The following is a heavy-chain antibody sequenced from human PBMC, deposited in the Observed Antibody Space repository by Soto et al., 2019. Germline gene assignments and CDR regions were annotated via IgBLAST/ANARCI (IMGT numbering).Heavy chain of an antibody. V-gene: IGHV3-15*01. Sequence: PGGSLRLACAASGFTFSNAWMSWVRQAPGKGLEWVGRIKSKTDGGTTDYAAPVKGRFTISRDDSKNTLYLQMNSLKTEDTAVYYCTTAMVRGFKEVGYWGQGTLVTVSS. CDR2: IKSKTDGGTT. J-gene: IGHJ4*02. CDR3: TTAMVRGFKEVGY. D-gene: IGHD3-10*01. CDR1: GFTFSNAW.